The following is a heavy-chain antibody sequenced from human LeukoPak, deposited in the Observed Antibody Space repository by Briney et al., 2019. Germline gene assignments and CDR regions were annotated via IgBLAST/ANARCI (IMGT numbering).Heavy chain of an antibody. CDR1: GFTFSSYC. V-gene: IGHV3-33*01. Sequence: GGSLRLSCAASGFTFSSYCMHWVRQAPGKGLEWVAVIWYDGSNEYYADSVKGRFTISRDNSKNTLYLQMNSLRAEDTAVYYCARGEGGVLTSYFPPFFDYWGQGTLVTVSS. CDR3: ARGEGGVLTSYFPPFFDY. CDR2: IWYDGSNE. J-gene: IGHJ4*02. D-gene: IGHD2/OR15-2a*01.